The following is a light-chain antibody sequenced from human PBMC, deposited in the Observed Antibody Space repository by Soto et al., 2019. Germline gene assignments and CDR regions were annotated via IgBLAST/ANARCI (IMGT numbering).Light chain of an antibody. CDR1: QSIYKW. CDR2: AAS. J-gene: IGKJ4*01. CDR3: QQAQFFPLS. V-gene: IGKV1-12*01. Sequence: DNQMTQSPSSVSASIGDRVTISCRASQSIYKWLVWYQQKPGKAPKLLIYAASSLQSGVPSRFSGTGLGTDFPPTIRSLQQEVCPTYYSQQAQFFPLSFGGGTTGEI.